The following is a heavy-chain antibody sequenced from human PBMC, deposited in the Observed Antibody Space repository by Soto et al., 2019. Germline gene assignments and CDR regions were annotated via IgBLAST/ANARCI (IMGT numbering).Heavy chain of an antibody. CDR1: GFTFSNYA. D-gene: IGHD1-26*01. J-gene: IGHJ3*02. Sequence: GGSLRLSCTASGFTFSNYAMTWVRQAPGKGLDWVSVIGYSGGDPRYADSVKGRFTISRDNSKNTLYLQMNSLRAEDTAVYYCARARKTLSGSYPDAFDIWGQGTMVTVSS. CDR2: IGYSGGDP. CDR3: ARARKTLSGSYPDAFDI. V-gene: IGHV3-23*01.